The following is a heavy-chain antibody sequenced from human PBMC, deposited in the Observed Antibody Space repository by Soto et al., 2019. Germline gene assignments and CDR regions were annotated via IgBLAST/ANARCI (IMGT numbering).Heavy chain of an antibody. CDR2: IYWDDDK. CDR3: AHNRVEYYDYIWGSYRPWYYFDY. CDR1: GFSLSTSGMC. Sequence: SGPTLVNPTQTLTLTCTFSGFSLSTSGMCVSWIRQPPGKALEWLALIYWDDDKRYSPSLKSRLTITKDTSKNQVVLTMTNMDPVDTATYYCAHNRVEYYDYIWGSYRPWYYFDYWGQGTLVTVSS. J-gene: IGHJ4*02. D-gene: IGHD3-16*02. V-gene: IGHV2-5*08.